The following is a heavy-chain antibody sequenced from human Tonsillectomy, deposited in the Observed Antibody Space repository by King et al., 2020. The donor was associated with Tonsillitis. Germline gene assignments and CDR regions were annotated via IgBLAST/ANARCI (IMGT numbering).Heavy chain of an antibody. CDR1: GFTFDDYA. Sequence: VQLAESGGVAVQPGGSLRLSCAASGFTFDDYAMHWVRQAPGKGLEWVSLISWDGDNTYYADSVKGRFTISRDNSKNSLYLQMNSLRAEDTALYYCAKDMKGAAGYLDSWGQGTQVTVSS. D-gene: IGHD6-13*01. V-gene: IGHV3-43D*03. CDR2: ISWDGDNT. CDR3: AKDMKGAAGYLDS. J-gene: IGHJ4*02.